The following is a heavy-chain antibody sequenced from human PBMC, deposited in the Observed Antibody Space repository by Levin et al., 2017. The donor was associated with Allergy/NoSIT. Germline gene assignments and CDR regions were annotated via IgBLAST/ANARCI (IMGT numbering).Heavy chain of an antibody. V-gene: IGHV3-48*01. J-gene: IGHJ6*03. Sequence: GGSLRLSCAASGFTFSSYTMNWVRQAPGRGLEWVSYISPSSSNIYYADSTKGRFTISRDNARNSLNLQMNSLRAEDTAVYYCARAGVGELGLTYSYYMDVWGKGTTVTVSS. D-gene: IGHD3-10*01. CDR1: GFTFSSYT. CDR3: ARAGVGELGLTYSYYMDV. CDR2: ISPSSSNI.